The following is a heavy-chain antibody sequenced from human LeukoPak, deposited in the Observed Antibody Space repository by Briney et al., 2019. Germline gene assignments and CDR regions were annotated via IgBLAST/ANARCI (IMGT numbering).Heavy chain of an antibody. D-gene: IGHD3-9*01. Sequence: SETLSLTCTVSGGSISSSSYYWGWIRQPPGKGLEWIGSIYYSGSTYYNPSLKSRVTISVDTSKNQFSLKLSSVTAADTAVYYCARRDRSQGLRYFDWTPLYYFDYWGQGTLVTVSS. CDR2: IYYSGST. J-gene: IGHJ4*02. CDR3: ARRDRSQGLRYFDWTPLYYFDY. V-gene: IGHV4-39*07. CDR1: GGSISSSSYY.